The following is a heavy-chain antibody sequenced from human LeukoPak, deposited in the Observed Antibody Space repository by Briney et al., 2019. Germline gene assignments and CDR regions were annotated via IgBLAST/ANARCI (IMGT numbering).Heavy chain of an antibody. J-gene: IGHJ4*02. D-gene: IGHD6-19*01. CDR2: ISGSGGST. Sequence: GGSLRLSCAGSGFTFRSYAMSWVRQSPVKGLEWVSAISGSGGSTYYADSVKGRFTISRDNSKNTLYLQMNSLRAEDTAVYYCAKGGGWSPAVLFDYWGQGTLVTVSS. V-gene: IGHV3-23*01. CDR1: GFTFRSYA. CDR3: AKGGGWSPAVLFDY.